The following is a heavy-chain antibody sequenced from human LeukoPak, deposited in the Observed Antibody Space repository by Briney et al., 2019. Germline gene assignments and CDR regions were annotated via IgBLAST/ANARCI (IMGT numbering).Heavy chain of an antibody. Sequence: SQTLSLTCTVSGGSLSNHYWNWIRHPAGTGLEYIGRIYHTGSTNYNPSLKSRVTLSVDTSNNQFSLNLTSVTAADTAVYYCARGPLGGESFDIWGQGTMVTVSS. CDR1: GGSLSNHY. CDR2: IYHTGST. CDR3: ARGPLGGESFDI. D-gene: IGHD3-16*01. V-gene: IGHV4-4*07. J-gene: IGHJ3*02.